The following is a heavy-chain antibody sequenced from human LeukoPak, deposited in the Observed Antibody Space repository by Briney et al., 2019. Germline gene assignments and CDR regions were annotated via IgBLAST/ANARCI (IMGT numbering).Heavy chain of an antibody. J-gene: IGHJ4*02. CDR1: GFTFSTYA. Sequence: PWGSLRLSCAASGFTFSTYAINWVRQAPGKGLEWISAISQSGNTIYYADSVKGRFIISRDNSKNTLYLQLNSLRAEDTAVYYCARVDTSHLRYFDSWGQGTLVTVSS. CDR2: ISQSGNTI. D-gene: IGHD3-16*01. CDR3: ARVDTSHLRYFDS. V-gene: IGHV3-23*01.